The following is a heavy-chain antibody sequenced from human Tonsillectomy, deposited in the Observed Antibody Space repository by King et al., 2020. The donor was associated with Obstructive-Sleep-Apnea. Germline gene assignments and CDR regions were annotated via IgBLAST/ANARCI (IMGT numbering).Heavy chain of an antibody. V-gene: IGHV3-30-3*01. D-gene: IGHD3-10*01. CDR2: ISYDGSNK. CDR3: ARDLGDSYGSGNYGSGY. J-gene: IGHJ4*02. Sequence: VPLVESGGGVVQPGRSLRLSCAASGFTFSSYAMHWVRQAPGKGLEWVAVISYDGSNKYYADSVKGRFTISRDNSKNTLYLQMNSLRADDTAVYYCARDLGDSYGSGNYGSGYWGQGTLVTVSS. CDR1: GFTFSSYA.